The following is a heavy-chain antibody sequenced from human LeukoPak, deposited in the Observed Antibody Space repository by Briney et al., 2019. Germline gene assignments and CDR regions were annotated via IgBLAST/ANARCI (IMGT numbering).Heavy chain of an antibody. CDR1: GGSISSYY. V-gene: IGHV4-59*01. Sequence: PSETLSLTCTVSGGSISSYYRSWIRRPPGKGLEWIGYIYYSGSTNYNPSLKSRVTISVDTSKNQFSLKLSSVTAADTAVYYCAREAVAGTMDYWGQGTLVTVSS. CDR3: AREAVAGTMDY. J-gene: IGHJ4*02. CDR2: IYYSGST. D-gene: IGHD6-19*01.